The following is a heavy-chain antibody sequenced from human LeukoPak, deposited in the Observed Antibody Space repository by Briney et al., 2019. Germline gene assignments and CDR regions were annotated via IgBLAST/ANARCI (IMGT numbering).Heavy chain of an antibody. Sequence: GGSLRLSCTASGFTFNNYWMNWVRHAPGEGLVWVSRVNNDGSNTIYADSGEGRFTISRDTAENTLYLQLHSLRADDTAVYYCARGGVSSVFDYWGQGALVTVSS. CDR3: ARGGVSSVFDY. CDR1: GFTFNNYW. D-gene: IGHD3-10*01. J-gene: IGHJ4*02. CDR2: VNNDGSNT. V-gene: IGHV3-74*01.